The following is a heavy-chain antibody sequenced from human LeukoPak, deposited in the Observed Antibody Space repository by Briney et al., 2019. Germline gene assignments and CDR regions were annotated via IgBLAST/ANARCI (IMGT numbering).Heavy chain of an antibody. V-gene: IGHV4-31*03. CDR1: GGSINSGGSY. Sequence: SETLSLTCTVSGGSINSGGSYWSWIRQHPGKGLEWIGYIYYSGSTYYNPSLKSRVTISVDTSKNQFSLKLSSVTAADTAVYYCAREASGSSAVDFWGQGTLVTVSS. J-gene: IGHJ4*02. CDR2: IYYSGST. CDR3: AREASGSSAVDF. D-gene: IGHD2-2*01.